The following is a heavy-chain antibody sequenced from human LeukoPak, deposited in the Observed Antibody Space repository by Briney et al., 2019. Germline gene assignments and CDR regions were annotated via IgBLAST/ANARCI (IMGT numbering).Heavy chain of an antibody. CDR2: INHSGST. V-gene: IGHV4-34*01. D-gene: IGHD3-10*01. CDR1: GGSISSYY. CDR3: LRAPPFDY. J-gene: IGHJ4*02. Sequence: SETLSLTCTVSGGSISSYYWSWIRQPPGKGLEWIGEINHSGSTNYNPSLKSRVTISVDTSKNQFSLKLSSVTAADTAVYYCLRAPPFDYWGQGTLVTVSP.